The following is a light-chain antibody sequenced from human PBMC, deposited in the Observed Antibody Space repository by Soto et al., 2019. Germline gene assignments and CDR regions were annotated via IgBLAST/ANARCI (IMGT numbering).Light chain of an antibody. CDR3: SSYAGSNSWV. V-gene: IGLV2-8*01. Sequence: QSALTQPPSASGSPGQSVTISCTGTSNDVGDYNYVSWYQQHPGKAPKLMIYEVSKRPSGVPDRFSGSKSGNTASLTVSGLQVEEEADYYCSSYAGSNSWVFGGGTKLTVL. CDR1: SNDVGDYNY. J-gene: IGLJ3*02. CDR2: EVS.